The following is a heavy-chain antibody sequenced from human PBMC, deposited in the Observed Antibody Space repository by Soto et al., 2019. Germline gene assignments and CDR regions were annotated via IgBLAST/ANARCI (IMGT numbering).Heavy chain of an antibody. J-gene: IGHJ2*01. Sequence: QVQLVQSGAEVKKPGSSVKVSCKASAGTFSSYAISWVRQAPGQGLEWMGGIIPIFGTANYAQKFQGRVTITAVESTSTAYMELSSLRSEDTAVYYCARTAGYDSSGFDWYFDLWGRGTLVTVSS. CDR1: AGTFSSYA. V-gene: IGHV1-69*12. CDR2: IIPIFGTA. CDR3: ARTAGYDSSGFDWYFDL. D-gene: IGHD3-22*01.